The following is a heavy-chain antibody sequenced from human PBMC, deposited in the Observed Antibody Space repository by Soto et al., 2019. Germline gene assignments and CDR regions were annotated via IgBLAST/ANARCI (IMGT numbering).Heavy chain of an antibody. V-gene: IGHV4-30-2*01. Sequence: SVTLSLTCTVAGGYIIGGGCSWNGIKQPPGKGLEWIGYIYHSGSTLYNPSLKSRVTISVDKSKNQFSLKLTSVTAADTAVYYCARDQLEGNWFDPWGQGTLVTVSS. CDR2: IYHSGST. CDR3: ARDQLEGNWFDP. J-gene: IGHJ5*02. D-gene: IGHD1-1*01. CDR1: GGYIIGGGCS.